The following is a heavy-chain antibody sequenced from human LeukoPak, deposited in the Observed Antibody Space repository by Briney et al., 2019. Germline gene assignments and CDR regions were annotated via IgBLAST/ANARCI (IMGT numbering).Heavy chain of an antibody. CDR1: GFAFGSYA. CDR2: IFGSGGSA. CDR3: AKGPFCGGDCYSAQYYFDF. J-gene: IGHJ4*02. Sequence: PGGSLRLSCTASGFAFGSYAMYWVRQAPGKGLEWVSGIFGSGGSAHYADSVKGRFTISRDNSKNTLYLQIDSLRAEDTAVYYCAKGPFCGGDCYSAQYYFDFGGEGTLVTVSS. V-gene: IGHV3-23*01. D-gene: IGHD2-21*02.